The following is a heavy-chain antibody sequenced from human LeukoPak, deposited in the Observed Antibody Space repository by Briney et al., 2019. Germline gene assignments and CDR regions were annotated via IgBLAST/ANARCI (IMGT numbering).Heavy chain of an antibody. D-gene: IGHD3-22*01. CDR2: IKQDGSEK. CDR3: ASERYYYDSSGYYFHFDY. J-gene: IGHJ4*02. V-gene: IGHV3-7*04. CDR1: GFTFSTFW. Sequence: GGSLRVSCAASGFTFSTFWMSWVRQAPGKGLKWVANIKQDGSEKYYVDSVKGRFTISRDNAKNSLYLEMNSLRAEDTAVYYCASERYYYDSSGYYFHFDYWGQGTLVTVSS.